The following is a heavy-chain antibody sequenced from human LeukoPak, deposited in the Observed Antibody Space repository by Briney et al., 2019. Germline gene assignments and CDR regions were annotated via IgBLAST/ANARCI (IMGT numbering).Heavy chain of an antibody. CDR3: AKDLGRRASSYYFDY. Sequence: PGRSLRLSCAASGFTFRNYGMHWNRQAPGKGLEWVSAISGSGGSTYYADSVKGRFTISRDNSKNTLYLQMNSLRAEDTAVYYCAKDLGRRASSYYFDYWGQGTLVTVSS. J-gene: IGHJ4*02. CDR1: GFTFRNYG. D-gene: IGHD3-10*01. CDR2: ISGSGGST. V-gene: IGHV3-23*01.